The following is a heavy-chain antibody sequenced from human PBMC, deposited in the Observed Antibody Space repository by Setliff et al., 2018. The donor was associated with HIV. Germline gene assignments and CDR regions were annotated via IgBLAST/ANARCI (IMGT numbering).Heavy chain of an antibody. CDR3: AKPCYDYVWRPDRDAFDL. V-gene: IGHV3-23*01. CDR2: VSPSGDAT. D-gene: IGHD3-16*01. J-gene: IGHJ3*01. Sequence: GGSLRLSCAASGLIFSNYALTWVRQAPGKGLEWVSTVSPSGDATYYADSVKGRFTISRDNSKNTLYLQVNSLRAEDTAIYYCAKPCYDYVWRPDRDAFDLWGQGTMVT. CDR1: GLIFSNYA.